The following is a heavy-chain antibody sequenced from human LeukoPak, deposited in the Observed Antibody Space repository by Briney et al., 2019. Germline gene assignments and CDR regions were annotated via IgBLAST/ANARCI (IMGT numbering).Heavy chain of an antibody. J-gene: IGHJ4*02. CDR3: ARVGVLSSSWLLY. CDR2: ISRSAATI. CDR1: GFTFSSYE. Sequence: PGGSLRLSCTASGFTFSSYEMNWVHQAPGKGLEWVSTISRSAATIYYADSVKGRFTISRDNAKNSLYLQMNSLRAEDTAVYYCARVGVLSSSWLLYWGQGTLVTVSS. V-gene: IGHV3-48*03. D-gene: IGHD6-13*01.